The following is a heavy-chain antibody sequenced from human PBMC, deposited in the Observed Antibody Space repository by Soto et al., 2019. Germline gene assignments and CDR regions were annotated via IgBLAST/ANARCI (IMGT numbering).Heavy chain of an antibody. J-gene: IGHJ6*02. Sequence: PGGSLRLSCAASGFTFSNYGMTWVRQAPGKELVDFPGMSRGGGVTYYADSVKGRFTISRDNSKNTLYLQMNSLRAEDTAVYYCARGYCSGGSCYSNHPMDVWGQGTTVTVSS. CDR3: ARGYCSGGSCYSNHPMDV. CDR2: MSRGGGVT. CDR1: GFTFSNYG. V-gene: IGHV3-23*01. D-gene: IGHD2-15*01.